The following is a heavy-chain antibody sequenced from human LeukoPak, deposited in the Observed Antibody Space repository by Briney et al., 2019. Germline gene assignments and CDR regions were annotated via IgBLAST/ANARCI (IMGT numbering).Heavy chain of an antibody. Sequence: SVKVSCKASGYTFTGYYMHWVRQAPGQGLEWMGRIIPILGIANYAQKFQGRVTITADKSTSTAYMELSSLRSEDTAVYYCARDSDYGAFDIWGQGTMVTVSS. V-gene: IGHV1-69*04. CDR3: ARDSDYGAFDI. J-gene: IGHJ3*02. CDR2: IIPILGIA. CDR1: GYTFTGYY. D-gene: IGHD4-17*01.